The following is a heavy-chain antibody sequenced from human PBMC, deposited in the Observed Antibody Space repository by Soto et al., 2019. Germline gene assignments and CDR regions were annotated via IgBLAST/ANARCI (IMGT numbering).Heavy chain of an antibody. J-gene: IGHJ6*02. CDR3: ARDDEYSGNGMDV. V-gene: IGHV3-33*01. CDR2: ILNDGSNR. CDR1: EFTFSNYG. Sequence: QVQLVESGGGVVQPGRSLRLSCAASEFTFSNYGMHWVRQAPGKGLEWVAVILNDGSNRYHADSAKDRFTISRDNSKNTLYLQMNSRRAEDTAVYYCARDDEYSGNGMDVWGQGTTVTVS. D-gene: IGHD3-10*01.